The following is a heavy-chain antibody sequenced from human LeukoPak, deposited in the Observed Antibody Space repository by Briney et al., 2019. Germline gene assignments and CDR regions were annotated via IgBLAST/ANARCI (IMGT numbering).Heavy chain of an antibody. J-gene: IGHJ6*03. Sequence: PSETLSLTCTVSSDSINSYYWSWIRQPPGKGLEWIGYIYYSGSTNYNPSLKSRVTVSVDTSKNQFSLKLSSVTAADTAVYFCARDQRQWLLSYYYYYMDVWGKGTTVTVSS. V-gene: IGHV4-59*12. CDR1: SDSINSYY. CDR3: ARDQRQWLLSYYYYYMDV. CDR2: IYYSGST. D-gene: IGHD3-3*01.